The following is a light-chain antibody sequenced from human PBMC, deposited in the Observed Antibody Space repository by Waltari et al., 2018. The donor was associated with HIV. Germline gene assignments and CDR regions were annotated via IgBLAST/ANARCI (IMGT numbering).Light chain of an antibody. CDR2: GAS. CDR3: QQYNNRPWT. V-gene: IGKV3-15*01. Sequence: EIVLTQSPATLSVSPGERVTLSCRASQSVAANLAWYQQKPGQDPSLLISGASTRATGIPARFSGSGSGTEFTLTISNLQSEDFALYYCQQYNNRPWTFGQGTKVEIK. J-gene: IGKJ1*01. CDR1: QSVAAN.